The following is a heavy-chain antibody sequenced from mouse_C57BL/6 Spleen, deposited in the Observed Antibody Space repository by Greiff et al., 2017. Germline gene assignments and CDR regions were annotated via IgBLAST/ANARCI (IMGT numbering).Heavy chain of an antibody. CDR3: ASYTTGAMDY. Sequence: ESGPGLVKPSQSLSLTCSVSGYSITSGYYWNWIRQFPGNQLEWMGFISYGGSNNYNPSLTNRISITRDTSKKQFFLKLNSVTTEDTATYYCASYTTGAMDYWGQGTSVTVSS. J-gene: IGHJ4*01. CDR2: ISYGGSN. CDR1: GYSITSGYY. D-gene: IGHD1-1*01. V-gene: IGHV3-6*01.